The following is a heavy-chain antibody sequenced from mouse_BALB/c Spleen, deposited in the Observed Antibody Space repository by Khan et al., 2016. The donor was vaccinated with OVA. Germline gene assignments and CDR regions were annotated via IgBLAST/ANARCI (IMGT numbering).Heavy chain of an antibody. D-gene: IGHD1-1*01. CDR3: TRGGYGSPVAY. CDR1: GYTFTSFW. Sequence: QVQLQQPGPELVRPGASVKMSCKASGYTFTSFWINWVKQRPGQGLEWIGMIDPSKSETRLNQKFKDKATLNVDKSSNTAYMQLSRLTSEDSAVYYCTRGGYGSPVAYWGQGTLVTVSA. J-gene: IGHJ3*01. V-gene: IGHV1S127*01. CDR2: IDPSKSET.